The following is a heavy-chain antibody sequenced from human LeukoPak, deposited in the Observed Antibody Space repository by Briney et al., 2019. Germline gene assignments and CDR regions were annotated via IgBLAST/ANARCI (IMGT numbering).Heavy chain of an antibody. CDR1: GGSISSSNW. CDR3: ARVGYCTNGVCYENW. V-gene: IGHV4-4*02. CDR2: IYHSGST. J-gene: IGHJ4*02. D-gene: IGHD2-8*01. Sequence: SETLSLTCAVSGGSISSSNWWSWVRQPPGKGLEWIGEIYHSGSTNYNPSLKSRVTISVDKSKNQFSLKLSSVTAADTAVYYCARVGYCTNGVCYENWWGQGTLVTVSS.